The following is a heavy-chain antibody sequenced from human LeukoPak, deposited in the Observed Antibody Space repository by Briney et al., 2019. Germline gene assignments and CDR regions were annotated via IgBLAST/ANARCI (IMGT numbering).Heavy chain of an antibody. J-gene: IGHJ5*02. CDR3: ARAGYYDSSGYYLFDP. Sequence: ASVKVSCKASGYTFTGYYMHWVRQAPGQGLEWMGWINPNSGGTNYAQKFQGRVTITRNTSISTAYMELSSLRSEDTAVYYCARAGYYDSSGYYLFDPWGQGTLVTVSS. V-gene: IGHV1-2*02. CDR1: GYTFTGYY. CDR2: INPNSGGT. D-gene: IGHD3-22*01.